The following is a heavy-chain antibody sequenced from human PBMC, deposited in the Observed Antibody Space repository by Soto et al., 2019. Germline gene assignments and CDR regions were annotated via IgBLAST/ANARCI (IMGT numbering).Heavy chain of an antibody. CDR2: IYYSGTT. J-gene: IGHJ4*02. D-gene: IGHD3-10*01. CDR3: AGGDYYGLRSPYYFDS. CDR1: GGSVSGGDYY. Sequence: PSETLSLTCSVSGGSVSGGDYYWGWLRQPPGKGLEWIGYIYYSGTTYSNPSLKSRLTISVDTSKKQFSLKLTSVTAADTAVYFCAGGDYYGLRSPYYFDSWGQGTLVTVSS. V-gene: IGHV4-30-4*01.